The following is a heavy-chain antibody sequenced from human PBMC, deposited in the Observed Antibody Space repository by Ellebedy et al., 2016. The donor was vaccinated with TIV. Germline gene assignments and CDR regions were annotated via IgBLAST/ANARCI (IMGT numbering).Heavy chain of an antibody. D-gene: IGHD2-2*01. J-gene: IGHJ4*02. CDR2: IKKDGSDK. CDR3: ARGSGYCSSTSCSGETD. CDR1: GFPFGSYW. V-gene: IGHV3-7*03. Sequence: LSLTCAASGFPFGSYWMSWVRQAPGRGLEWVANIKKDGSDKNYVDSVKGRFTISRDNAKNSLYLQMNSLSADDTAVYYCARGSGYCSSTSCSGETDWGQGTPVTVSS.